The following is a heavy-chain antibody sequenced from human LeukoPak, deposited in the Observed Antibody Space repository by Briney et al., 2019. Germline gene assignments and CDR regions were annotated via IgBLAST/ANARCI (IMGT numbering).Heavy chain of an antibody. CDR3: ARGVRTLRYFDY. J-gene: IGHJ4*02. Sequence: SETLSLTCAVYGGSFSGYHWSWIRQPPGKGLEWIGEINHSGSTNYNPSLKSRVTISVDTSKNQFSLKLSSVTAADTAVYYCARGVRTLRYFDYWGQGTLVTVSS. D-gene: IGHD3-9*01. CDR1: GGSFSGYH. CDR2: INHSGST. V-gene: IGHV4-34*01.